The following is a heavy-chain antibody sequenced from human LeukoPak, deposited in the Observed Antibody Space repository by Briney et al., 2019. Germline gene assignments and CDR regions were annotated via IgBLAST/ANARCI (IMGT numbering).Heavy chain of an antibody. CDR2: IYHSGST. Sequence: PSETLSLTCTVSGGSISSGGYYWSWIRQPPGKVLEWIGYIYHSGSTYYNPSLKSRVTISVDRSKNQFSLKLSSVTAADTAVYYCAREGYDFWSGSGTPNYYMDVWGKGTTATVSS. D-gene: IGHD3-3*01. J-gene: IGHJ6*03. CDR3: AREGYDFWSGSGTPNYYMDV. V-gene: IGHV4-30-2*01. CDR1: GGSISSGGYY.